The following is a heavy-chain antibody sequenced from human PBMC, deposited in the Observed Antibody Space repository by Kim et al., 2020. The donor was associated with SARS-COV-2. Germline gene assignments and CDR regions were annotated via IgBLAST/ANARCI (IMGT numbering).Heavy chain of an antibody. D-gene: IGHD3-10*01. CDR3: ARDQVDSYDASTSGID. CDR2: ICDSGNT. CDR1: GASISGINCY. J-gene: IGHJ4*01. Sequence: SETLSLTCSVSGASISGINCYWGWTRHPPGKGLEWIGGICDSGNTHYNPSLKSRVTISTDTSKNQFSLKPSSVTAADTAVYYCARDQVDSYDASTSGID. V-gene: IGHV4-39*07.